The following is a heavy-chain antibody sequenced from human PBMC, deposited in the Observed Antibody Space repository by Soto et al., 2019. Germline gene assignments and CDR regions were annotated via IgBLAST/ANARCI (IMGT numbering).Heavy chain of an antibody. CDR3: ARDQLTGDYFDA. CDR2: INGDGSST. Sequence: EVKLGESGGGLVQPGGSLRLSCGASGFAFSSSDMHWVRQAPGKGLVWVSRINGDGSSTNYADSVKGRFTISRDNTKNTLYLQMNSLRAEDTAVYYCARDQLTGDYFDAWGQGTLVTVSS. J-gene: IGHJ5*02. D-gene: IGHD4-17*01. V-gene: IGHV3-74*01. CDR1: GFAFSSSD.